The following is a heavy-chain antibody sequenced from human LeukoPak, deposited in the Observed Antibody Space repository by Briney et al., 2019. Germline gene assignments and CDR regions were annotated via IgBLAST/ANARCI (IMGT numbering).Heavy chain of an antibody. D-gene: IGHD3-22*01. Sequence: SETLSLTCTVSGGSMSSYYWSWIRQPPGKGLEWIGYIYYSGSTNYNPSLKSRLTISVDTSKNQFSLKLSSVTAADTAVYYCASQYYYDSSGYLTLDYWGQGTLVTVSS. J-gene: IGHJ4*02. CDR3: ASQYYYDSSGYLTLDY. CDR2: IYYSGST. V-gene: IGHV4-59*08. CDR1: GGSMSSYY.